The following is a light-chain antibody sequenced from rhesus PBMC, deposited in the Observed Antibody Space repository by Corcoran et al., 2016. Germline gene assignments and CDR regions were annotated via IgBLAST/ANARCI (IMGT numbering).Light chain of an antibody. Sequence: QAALTQPRSVSGSPGQSVTISCTGTSSDIGAYNYVSWYQQHPGTAPKLMIYAVSKRPSGVSDRFSGSKTGNTASLTISGLQAEDETDYYCSSYAGSITYIFGTGTRLTVL. CDR1: SSDIGAYNY. V-gene: IGLV2-32*02. CDR2: AVS. J-gene: IGLJ1*01. CDR3: SSYAGSITYI.